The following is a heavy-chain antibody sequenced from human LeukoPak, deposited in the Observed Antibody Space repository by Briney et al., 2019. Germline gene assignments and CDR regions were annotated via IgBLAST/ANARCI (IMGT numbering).Heavy chain of an antibody. Sequence: PSETLSLTCTVSGGSISSSSYYWGWIRQPPGKGLEWIGSIYYSGSTYYNPSLKSRVAISVDTSKNQFSLKLRSVTAADTAVYYCARGPYYYDSNGYYSRAFDYWGQGTLVTVSS. CDR3: ARGPYYYDSNGYYSRAFDY. CDR1: GGSISSSSYY. D-gene: IGHD3-22*01. J-gene: IGHJ4*02. V-gene: IGHV4-39*07. CDR2: IYYSGST.